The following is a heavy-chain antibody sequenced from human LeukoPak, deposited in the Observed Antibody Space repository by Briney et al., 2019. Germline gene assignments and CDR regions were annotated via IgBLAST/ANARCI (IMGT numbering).Heavy chain of an antibody. CDR2: IYSGGST. V-gene: IGHV3-66*01. Sequence: PGGSLRLFCAASGFTVSSNYMSWVRQAPGKGLEWVSVIYSGGSTYYADSVKGRFTISRDNSKNTLYLQMNSLRAEDTAVYYCARATHVVPAATQPWYFDYWGQGTLVTVSS. J-gene: IGHJ4*02. D-gene: IGHD2-2*01. CDR3: ARATHVVPAATQPWYFDY. CDR1: GFTVSSNY.